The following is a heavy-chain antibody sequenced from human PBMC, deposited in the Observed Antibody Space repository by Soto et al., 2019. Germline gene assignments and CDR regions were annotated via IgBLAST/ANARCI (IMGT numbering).Heavy chain of an antibody. CDR3: ARDNSGWGYFYY. V-gene: IGHV1-18*04. D-gene: IGHD6-19*01. J-gene: IGHJ4*02. CDR1: GYSFTSYW. Sequence: GESLKISCKGSGYSFTSYWISWVRQAPGQGLEWMGWISVYNGNTNYAQKLQDRVTMTTDTSTNTAYMELRSLRSDDTAVYYCARDNSGWGYFYYLGQGTLVTVSS. CDR2: ISVYNGNT.